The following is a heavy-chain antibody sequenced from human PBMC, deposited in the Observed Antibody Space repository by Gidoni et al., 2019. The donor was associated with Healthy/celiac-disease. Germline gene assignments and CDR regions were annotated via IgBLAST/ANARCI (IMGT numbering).Heavy chain of an antibody. D-gene: IGHD4-17*01. CDR1: GYSFTSYW. CDR3: ARPQGDYDSGFDF. CDR2: IYPGDSST. Sequence: EVQLVQSGAEVQKTGESLKISCKGSGYSFTSYWIGWVRQMPGKGLEWMGVIYPGDSSTIYSPSFQGQGTISVDKSIRTASLQWSSLKASDTAMYFCARPQGDYDSGFDFWGQGTMVTVSS. V-gene: IGHV5-51*03. J-gene: IGHJ3*01.